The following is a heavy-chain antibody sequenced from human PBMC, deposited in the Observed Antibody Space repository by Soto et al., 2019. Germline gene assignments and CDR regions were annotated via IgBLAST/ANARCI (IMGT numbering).Heavy chain of an antibody. D-gene: IGHD2-2*01. J-gene: IGHJ5*02. Sequence: GESLKISCTGFGYTFTTFWISWVRQMPGKGLEWMGRVDPRDSSVNYNPSFQGRVTISVDKSISTAYLQWGSLKASDTAMYYCVRLFCSTSTCDSWFDPWGQGTLVTVSS. CDR1: GYTFTTFW. CDR2: VDPRDSSV. CDR3: VRLFCSTSTCDSWFDP. V-gene: IGHV5-10-1*01.